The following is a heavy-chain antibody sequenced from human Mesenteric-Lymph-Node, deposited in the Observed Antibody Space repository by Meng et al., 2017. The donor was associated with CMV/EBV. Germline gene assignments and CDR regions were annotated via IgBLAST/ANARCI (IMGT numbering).Heavy chain of an antibody. D-gene: IGHD4/OR15-4a*01. CDR1: GFTFNTYA. Sequence: GESLKISCVASGFTFNTYAMHWVRQGPGKGLEWVAVISYDGSDKYHADSVKGRFTISRDNSKNTLYLQMNSLRTEDTAVYYCARDLEYGGNWGLPGYWGQGTLVTVSS. V-gene: IGHV3-30-3*01. CDR2: ISYDGSDK. CDR3: ARDLEYGGNWGLPGY. J-gene: IGHJ4*02.